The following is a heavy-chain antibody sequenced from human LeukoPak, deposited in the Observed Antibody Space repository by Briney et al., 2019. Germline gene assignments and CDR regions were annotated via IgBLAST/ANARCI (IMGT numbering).Heavy chain of an antibody. V-gene: IGHV1-2*02. J-gene: IGHJ5*02. CDR1: GYTFTDYY. CDR2: INPNSGVT. D-gene: IGHD6-6*01. Sequence: ASVKVSCKGSGYTFTDYYIHWVRQAPGQGLEWMGWINPNSGVTNYAQRFQGRVTMTRDTSISTVYMELSRLRSDDTAVYYCAGGDSTSSNFDWFDPWGQGTLVTVSS. CDR3: AGGDSTSSNFDWFDP.